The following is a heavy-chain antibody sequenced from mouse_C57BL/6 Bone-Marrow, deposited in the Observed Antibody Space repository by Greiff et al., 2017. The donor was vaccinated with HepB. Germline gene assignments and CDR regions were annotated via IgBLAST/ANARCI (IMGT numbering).Heavy chain of an antibody. CDR1: GYTFTNYW. CDR3: ASGSTGNYFDY. V-gene: IGHV1-63*01. D-gene: IGHD4-1*01. Sequence: QVQLKESGAELVRPGTSVKMSCKASGYTFTNYWIGWVKQRPGHGLEWIGDIYPGGGYTNYNEKFKGKATLTADKSSSKAYMQFSSLTSEDSAIYYCASGSTGNYFDYWGQGTTLTVSS. CDR2: IYPGGGYT. J-gene: IGHJ2*01.